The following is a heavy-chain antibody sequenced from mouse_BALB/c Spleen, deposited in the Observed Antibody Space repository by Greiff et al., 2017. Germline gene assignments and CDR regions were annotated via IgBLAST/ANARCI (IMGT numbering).Heavy chain of an antibody. Sequence: EVQRVESGPELVKPGASVKISCKASGYTFTDYNMHWVKQSHGKSLEWIGYIYPYNGGTGYNQKFKSKATLTVDNSSSTAYMELRSLTSEDSAVYYCARWRSWDYAMDYWGQGTSVTVSS. J-gene: IGHJ4*01. CDR2: IYPYNGGT. CDR3: ARWRSWDYAMDY. V-gene: IGHV1S29*02. CDR1: GYTFTDYN.